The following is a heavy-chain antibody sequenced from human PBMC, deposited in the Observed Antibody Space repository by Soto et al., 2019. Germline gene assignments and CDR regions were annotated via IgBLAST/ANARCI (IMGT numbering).Heavy chain of an antibody. Sequence: GGSLRLSCAASGFTFSSYAMSWVRQAPGKGLEWVSAISGSGGSTYYADSVKGRFTISRDNSKNTLYLQMNSLRAEDTAVYYCAKDLSGYSSSSQPYNWFDPWGQGTLVTVSS. J-gene: IGHJ5*02. CDR3: AKDLSGYSSSSQPYNWFDP. D-gene: IGHD6-6*01. CDR1: GFTFSSYA. CDR2: ISGSGGST. V-gene: IGHV3-23*01.